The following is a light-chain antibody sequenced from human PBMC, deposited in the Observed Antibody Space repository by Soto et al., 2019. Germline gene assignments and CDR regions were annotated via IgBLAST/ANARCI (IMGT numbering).Light chain of an antibody. CDR3: QQFTFYPIT. CDR1: QGISSA. V-gene: IGKV1-13*02. J-gene: IGKJ5*01. Sequence: AIQLTQSPSSLSASVRDRVTITCRASQGISSALAWYQQKPGKAPKLLIYDASSLESGVPSRFSGSGSGTDFTLTISSLQPEDFATYYCQQFTFYPITFGQGTRLEIK. CDR2: DAS.